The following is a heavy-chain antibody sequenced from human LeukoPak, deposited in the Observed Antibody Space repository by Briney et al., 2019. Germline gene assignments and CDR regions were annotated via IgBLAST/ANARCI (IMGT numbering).Heavy chain of an antibody. CDR3: ARPSRYRFFDY. CDR1: GFTFSTYS. Sequence: GGSLRLSCAASGFTFSTYSMNWVRQAPGKGLEWVSSISSSSSYIYYADSVKGRFTISRDNAKNTLYLQMNSLRAEDTAVYYCARPSRYRFFDYWGQGTLVTVSS. J-gene: IGHJ4*02. CDR2: ISSSSSYI. V-gene: IGHV3-21*01. D-gene: IGHD1-1*01.